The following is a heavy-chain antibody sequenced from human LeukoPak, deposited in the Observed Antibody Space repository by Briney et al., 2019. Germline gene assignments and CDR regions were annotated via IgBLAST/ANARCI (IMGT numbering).Heavy chain of an antibody. Sequence: SETLSLTCTVSGGSISSYYWSWIRQPPGKGLEWIGYIYYSGSTNYNPSLKSRVTISVDTSKNQFSLKLSSATAADTAVYYCARFVNYFDYWGQGTLVTVSS. CDR3: ARFVNYFDY. D-gene: IGHD6-6*01. CDR2: IYYSGST. J-gene: IGHJ4*02. V-gene: IGHV4-59*01. CDR1: GGSISSYY.